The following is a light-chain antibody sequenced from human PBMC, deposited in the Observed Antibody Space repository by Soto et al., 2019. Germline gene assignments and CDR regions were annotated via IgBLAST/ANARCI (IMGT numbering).Light chain of an antibody. CDR2: GAS. J-gene: IGKJ2*03. CDR3: QQYNKLPYS. CDR1: QSVSTN. Sequence: EIVMTQSPDTPSVSPGERATLSCRASQSVSTNLAWYHQKPGQAPMLLIYGASTRATGIPARCSGSGSGRDFTLTISSLQSEAFAVYHCQQYNKLPYSFGQGTKVEIK. V-gene: IGKV3-15*01.